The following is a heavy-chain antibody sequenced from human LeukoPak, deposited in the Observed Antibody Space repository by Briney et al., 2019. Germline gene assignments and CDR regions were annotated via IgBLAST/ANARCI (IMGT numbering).Heavy chain of an antibody. Sequence: SETLSLTCTVSGGSISSYYWSWIRQPAGKGLEWIGRIYTSGSTNYNPSLKGRVTISVDKSKNQFSLELSSVTAADTAVYYCARVSLRNYFDYWGQGTLVTVSS. D-gene: IGHD3-22*01. CDR2: IYTSGST. V-gene: IGHV4-4*07. CDR3: ARVSLRNYFDY. CDR1: GGSISSYY. J-gene: IGHJ4*02.